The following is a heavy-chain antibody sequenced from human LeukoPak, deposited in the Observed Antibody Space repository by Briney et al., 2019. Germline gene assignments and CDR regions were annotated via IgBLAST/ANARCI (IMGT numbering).Heavy chain of an antibody. CDR2: INAGNGNT. D-gene: IGHD5-18*01. CDR1: GYTFTSYA. CDR3: ARARGYSYGPLDY. J-gene: IGHJ4*02. Sequence: ASVKVSCKASGYTFTSYAMHWVRQAPGQRPEWMGWINAGNGNTKYSQKFQGRVTITRDTSASTAYMELSSLRSEDTAVYYCARARGYSYGPLDYWGQGTLVTVSS. V-gene: IGHV1-3*01.